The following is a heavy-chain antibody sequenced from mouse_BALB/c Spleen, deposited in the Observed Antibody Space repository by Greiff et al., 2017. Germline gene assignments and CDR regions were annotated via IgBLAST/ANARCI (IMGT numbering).Heavy chain of an antibody. CDR3: ARHRYYYGSSYDYFDY. J-gene: IGHJ2*01. D-gene: IGHD1-1*01. Sequence: EVQRVESGGGLVKPGGSLKLSCAASGFAFSSYDMSWVRQTPEKRLEWVAYISSGGGSTYYPDTVKGRFTISRDNAKNTLYLQMSSLKSEDTAMYYCARHRYYYGSSYDYFDYWGQGTTLTVSS. V-gene: IGHV5-12-1*01. CDR2: ISSGGGST. CDR1: GFAFSSYD.